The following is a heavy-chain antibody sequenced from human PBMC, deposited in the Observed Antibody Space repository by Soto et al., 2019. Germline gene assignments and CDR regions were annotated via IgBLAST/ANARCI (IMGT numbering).Heavy chain of an antibody. CDR2: IHYNGGT. D-gene: IGHD3-3*01. Sequence: QVQLQESGPGMVKPSQTLSLTCTVSGGSISGGDYYWSWIRQSPGKGLEWIGYIHYNGGTSYNPSLKRRLTMSVDTSKNQFSLKLSAVTAADTAVYYCAREGFLEWLGGFDPWGQGTLVIVSS. CDR3: AREGFLEWLGGFDP. CDR1: GGSISGGDYY. V-gene: IGHV4-30-4*01. J-gene: IGHJ5*02.